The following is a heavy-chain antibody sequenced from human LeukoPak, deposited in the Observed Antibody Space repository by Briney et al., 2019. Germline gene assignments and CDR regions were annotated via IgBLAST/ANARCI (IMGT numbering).Heavy chain of an antibody. Sequence: GGSLRLSCAASGFTFSIYAMSWVRQAPGKGLEWVSAFSGNDGSTYYADSVRGRFTISRDNSKHTLYLQMTSLRAEDTAVYYCAKMTPRSYHMDVWGKGTTVTVSS. J-gene: IGHJ6*03. V-gene: IGHV3-23*01. CDR3: AKMTPRSYHMDV. CDR1: GFTFSIYA. CDR2: FSGNDGST.